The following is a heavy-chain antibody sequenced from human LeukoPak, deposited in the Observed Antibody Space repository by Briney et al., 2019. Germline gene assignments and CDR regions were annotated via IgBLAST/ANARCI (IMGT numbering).Heavy chain of an antibody. CDR3: AKPLDIVATGIDY. D-gene: IGHD5-12*01. Sequence: GGSLRLSCAASGFTFSSYSMNWVRQAPGKGLEWVSYISSSSSTIYYADSVKGRFTISRDNAKNSLYLQMNSLRAEDTAVYYCAKPLDIVATGIDYWGQGTLVTVSS. V-gene: IGHV3-48*01. J-gene: IGHJ4*02. CDR2: ISSSSSTI. CDR1: GFTFSSYS.